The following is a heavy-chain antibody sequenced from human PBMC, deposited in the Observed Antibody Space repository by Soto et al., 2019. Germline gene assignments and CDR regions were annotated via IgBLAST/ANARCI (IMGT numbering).Heavy chain of an antibody. CDR2: IIPIFVTA. D-gene: IGHD6-13*01. Sequence: QVQLVQSGAEVKKPGSSVKVSCKASGGTFSSYAISWVRQAPGQGLEWMGGIIPIFVTANYAQKFQGRVTITANKSTSTAYMELRSLRSEDTALYYCARLVRVRNPHASWYEGWFDPWGQRTLVTVSS. J-gene: IGHJ5*02. V-gene: IGHV1-69*06. CDR1: GGTFSSYA. CDR3: ARLVRVRNPHASWYEGWFDP.